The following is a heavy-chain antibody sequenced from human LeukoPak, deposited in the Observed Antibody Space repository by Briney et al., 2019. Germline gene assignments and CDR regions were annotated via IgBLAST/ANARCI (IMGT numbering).Heavy chain of an antibody. V-gene: IGHV4-59*01. CDR3: ARDQRPYYDFWSGSTYNWFDP. D-gene: IGHD3-3*01. CDR2: IYYSGST. CDR1: GGSISSYY. J-gene: IGHJ5*02. Sequence: PSETLSLTCTVSGGSISSYYWSWIRQPPGKGLEWIGYIYYSGSTNYNPSLKSRVTISVDTSKNQFSLKLSSVTAADTAVYYCARDQRPYYDFWSGSTYNWFDPWGQGTLVTVSS.